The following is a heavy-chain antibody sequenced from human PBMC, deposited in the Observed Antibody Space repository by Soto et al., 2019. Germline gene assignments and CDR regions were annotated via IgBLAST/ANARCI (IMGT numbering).Heavy chain of an antibody. V-gene: IGHV1-18*01. J-gene: IGHJ4*02. Sequence: QVQLVQSGDELKKPGASVKVSCKASDYTFNSYGISWVRKAPGQGLEWMGWLSGDNGDIKYAQKFQGEVTMTTDISTSTVYMELRSLSSDDTAVYFCAGSRGFGFDFWGQGTLVTVSS. CDR1: DYTFNSYG. CDR3: AGSRGFGFDF. D-gene: IGHD2-15*01. CDR2: LSGDNGDI.